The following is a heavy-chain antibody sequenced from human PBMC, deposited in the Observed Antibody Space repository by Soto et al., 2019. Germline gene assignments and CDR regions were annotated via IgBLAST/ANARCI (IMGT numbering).Heavy chain of an antibody. Sequence: PGGSLRLSCAASGFTFSSYGMHWVRQAPGKGLEWVAVIWYDGSNKYYADSVKGRFTISRDNVKNTVSLQVNSLRVEDTAVYYCARGHYGSLPGYFDYWGQGTLVTVSS. CDR3: ARGHYGSLPGYFDY. D-gene: IGHD3-10*01. CDR1: GFTFSSYG. J-gene: IGHJ4*02. V-gene: IGHV3-33*01. CDR2: IWYDGSNK.